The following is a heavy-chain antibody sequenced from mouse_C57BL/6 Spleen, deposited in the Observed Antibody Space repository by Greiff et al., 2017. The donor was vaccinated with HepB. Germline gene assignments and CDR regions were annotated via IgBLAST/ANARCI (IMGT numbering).Heavy chain of an antibody. Sequence: EVHLMESGGGLVKPGGSLKLSCAASGFTFSSYAMSWVRQTPEKRLEWVATISDGGSYTYYPDNVKGRFTISRDNAKNNLYLQMSHLKSEDTAMYYCARGSNYDYWGQGTTLTVSS. CDR3: ARGSNYDY. J-gene: IGHJ2*01. D-gene: IGHD2-5*01. CDR2: ISDGGSYT. CDR1: GFTFSSYA. V-gene: IGHV5-4*01.